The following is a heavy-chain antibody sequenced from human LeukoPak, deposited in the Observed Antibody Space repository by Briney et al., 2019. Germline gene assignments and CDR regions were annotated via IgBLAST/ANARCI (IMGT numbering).Heavy chain of an antibody. CDR1: GYTFTGYY. D-gene: IGHD6-19*01. CDR2: INPNSGGA. V-gene: IGHV1-2*06. CDR3: AREQQWLVPDY. J-gene: IGHJ4*02. Sequence: ASVKASCKASGYTFTGYYMHWLRQAPGQGLEWMGRINPNSGGANYAQKFQGRVTMTRDTSISTAYMELSRLRSDDTAVYYCAREQQWLVPDYWGQGTLVTVSS.